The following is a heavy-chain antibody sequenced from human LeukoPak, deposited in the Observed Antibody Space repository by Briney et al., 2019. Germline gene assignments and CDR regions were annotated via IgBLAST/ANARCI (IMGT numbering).Heavy chain of an antibody. J-gene: IGHJ4*02. V-gene: IGHV1-69*06. D-gene: IGHD6-13*01. CDR1: GGTFSSYA. Sequence: GASVKVSCKASGGTFSSYAISWVRQAPGQGLEWMGGIIPIFGTANYAQKFQGRVTITADKSTSTAYMELSSLRSEDTAVYYCARGYSSSWYVDYWGQGTLVTVSS. CDR3: ARGYSSSWYVDY. CDR2: IIPIFGTA.